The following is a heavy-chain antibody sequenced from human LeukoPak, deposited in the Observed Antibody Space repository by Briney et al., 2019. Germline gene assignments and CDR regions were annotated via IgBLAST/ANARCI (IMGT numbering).Heavy chain of an antibody. Sequence: GRSLRLSCAASGFTFSSYGMHWVRQAPGKGLEWVAFISYDGSNKYYADSVKGRFTISRDNAKNSLYLQMNSLRAEDTALYYCAKAAMPFWANWFDPWGQGTLVTVSS. CDR2: ISYDGSNK. D-gene: IGHD2-2*01. V-gene: IGHV3-30*18. CDR3: AKAAMPFWANWFDP. J-gene: IGHJ5*02. CDR1: GFTFSSYG.